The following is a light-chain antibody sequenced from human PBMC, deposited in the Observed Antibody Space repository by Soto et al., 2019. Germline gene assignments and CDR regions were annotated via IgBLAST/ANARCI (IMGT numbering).Light chain of an antibody. J-gene: IGKJ1*01. Sequence: EIVMTQSPATLSVSPGERATLSCRASQTIRGSSLAWYQQKPGQAPRLLIYGASNRATGIPDRFSGSGSGTDFTLTISRLEPEDFAVYYCQQYGSSGTFGQGTKVDIK. CDR3: QQYGSSGT. CDR2: GAS. V-gene: IGKV3-20*01. CDR1: QTIRGSS.